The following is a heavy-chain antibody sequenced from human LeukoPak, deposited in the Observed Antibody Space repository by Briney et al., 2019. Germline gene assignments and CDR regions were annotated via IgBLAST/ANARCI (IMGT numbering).Heavy chain of an antibody. J-gene: IGHJ4*02. CDR3: ARATWTNFYFDY. Sequence: PSGTLSLTCTVSGGSISGYYWGWIRQPPGKGLEWIGYVYGGGSINYNPSLRSRVTISEDTSKNQFSLKVTSVTAADTAVYYCARATWTNFYFDYWGQGALVTVSS. CDR1: GGSISGYY. CDR2: VYGGGSI. V-gene: IGHV4-59*08. D-gene: IGHD1-1*01.